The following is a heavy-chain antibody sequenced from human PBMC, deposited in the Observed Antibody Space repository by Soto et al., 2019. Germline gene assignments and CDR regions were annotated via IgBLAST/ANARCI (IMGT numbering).Heavy chain of an antibody. CDR3: ARLPGITTLRRDY. CDR2: IYYTGST. D-gene: IGHD3-3*01. V-gene: IGHV4-39*01. CDR1: GGSISSSSYY. J-gene: IGHJ4*02. Sequence: QLQLQESGPGLVKPSETLSLTCTVSGGSISSSSYYWGWIRQPPGKGLEWIGTIYYTGSTYYTPSLASRVTLSVDTSKNQFSLTLSSVTAADTAVFYCARLPGITTLRRDYWGQGTLVTVSS.